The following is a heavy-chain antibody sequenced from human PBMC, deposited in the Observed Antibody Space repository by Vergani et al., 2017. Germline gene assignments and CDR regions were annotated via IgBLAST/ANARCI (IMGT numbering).Heavy chain of an antibody. CDR2: IYPGDSDT. CDR3: ARRNYYDSSGYYVFDY. Sequence: EVQLVQSGAEVKKPGESLKISCKGSGYSFTSYWIGWVRQMPGKGLEWRGIIYPGDSDTRYSPSFQGQVTISADKSISTAYLQWSSLKASDTAMYYCARRNYYDSSGYYVFDYWGQGTLVTVSS. CDR1: GYSFTSYW. V-gene: IGHV5-51*01. J-gene: IGHJ4*02. D-gene: IGHD3-22*01.